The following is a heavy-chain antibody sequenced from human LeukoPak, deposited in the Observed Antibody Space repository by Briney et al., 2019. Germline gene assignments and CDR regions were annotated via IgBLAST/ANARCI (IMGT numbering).Heavy chain of an antibody. CDR3: ARGKAYYYDSSATICDY. Sequence: QPRGSLRLSCAASGFTFSSYEMNWVRQAPGKGLEWVSYISSSGSTIYYADSVKGRFTISRDNAKNSLYLQMNSLRAEDTAVYYCARGKAYYYDSSATICDYWGQGTLVTVSS. D-gene: IGHD3-22*01. V-gene: IGHV3-48*03. CDR1: GFTFSSYE. CDR2: ISSSGSTI. J-gene: IGHJ4*02.